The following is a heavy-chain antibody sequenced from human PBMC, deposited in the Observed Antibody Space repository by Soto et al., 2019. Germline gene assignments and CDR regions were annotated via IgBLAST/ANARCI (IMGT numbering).Heavy chain of an antibody. CDR1: GYTFSDYG. V-gene: IGHV1-18*01. Sequence: QVHLVQSEGEVKKPGASVKVSCKTSGYTFSDYGVSWVRQAPGQGLEWMGWTNTYNGNTKYAEKFQGRVTLTTDPSTRTVFLELTSLKFDDAAVYYCARGFIPENYWGQGTRVTVSS. J-gene: IGHJ4*02. D-gene: IGHD3-16*01. CDR2: TNTYNGNT. CDR3: ARGFIPENY.